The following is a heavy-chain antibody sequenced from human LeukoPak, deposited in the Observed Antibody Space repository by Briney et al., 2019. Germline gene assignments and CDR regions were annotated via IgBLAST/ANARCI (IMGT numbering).Heavy chain of an antibody. CDR1: GGSFSGYY. V-gene: IGHV4-34*01. J-gene: IGHJ4*02. CDR3: AREGDGYRSYFDY. D-gene: IGHD5-24*01. Sequence: SSETLSLTCAVYGGSFSGYYWSWIRQPPGKGLEWIGEINHSGSTNYNPSLKSRVTISVDTSKNQFSLKLSSVTAADTAVYYCAREGDGYRSYFDYWGQGTLVTVSS. CDR2: INHSGST.